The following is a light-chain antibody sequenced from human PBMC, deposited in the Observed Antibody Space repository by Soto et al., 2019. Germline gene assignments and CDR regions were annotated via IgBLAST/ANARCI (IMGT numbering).Light chain of an antibody. V-gene: IGKV3-20*01. Sequence: EIVLTQSPGTLSLSPGERATLSCRASQSVSSSYLVWYQQKPGQAPRLLIYGASSRATGIPDRFSGSGSGTDFTLTISRLEPEDFAIHYCQQCDNSPYTFGQGTKVEIK. CDR1: QSVSSSY. CDR3: QQCDNSPYT. CDR2: GAS. J-gene: IGKJ2*01.